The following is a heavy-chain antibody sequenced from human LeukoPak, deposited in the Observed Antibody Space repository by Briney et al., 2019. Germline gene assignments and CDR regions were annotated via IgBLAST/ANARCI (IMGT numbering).Heavy chain of an antibody. D-gene: IGHD6-13*01. CDR2: IKSQTDGGTT. V-gene: IGHV3-15*01. J-gene: IGHJ3*02. CDR1: GFTFSSYG. CDR3: TTDPEQQLDRGAFDI. Sequence: GGSLRLSCAASGFTFSSYGMHWVRQAPGKGLEWVGRIKSQTDGGTTDYAAPVKGRFTISRDDSKNMLFLQMNCLKTEDTAVYYCTTDPEQQLDRGAFDIWGQGTMVTVSS.